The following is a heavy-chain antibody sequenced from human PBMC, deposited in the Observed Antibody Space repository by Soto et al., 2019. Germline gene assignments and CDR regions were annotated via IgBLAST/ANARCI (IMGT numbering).Heavy chain of an antibody. CDR3: ARDGIAVARGPYYFDY. J-gene: IGHJ4*02. D-gene: IGHD6-19*01. Sequence: QVQLVQSGAEVKKPGSSVKVSCKASGGTFSSYAISWVRQAPGQGLEWMGGIIPIFGTANYAQKFQGRVTITADKSTRTAYMELSSLRSEDTAVYYCARDGIAVARGPYYFDYWGQGTLVTVSS. V-gene: IGHV1-69*06. CDR1: GGTFSSYA. CDR2: IIPIFGTA.